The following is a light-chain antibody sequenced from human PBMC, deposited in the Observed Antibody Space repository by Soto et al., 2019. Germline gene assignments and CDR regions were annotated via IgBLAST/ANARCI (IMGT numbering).Light chain of an antibody. CDR3: QHNGRS. CDR1: ESVGSTY. J-gene: IGKJ5*01. CDR2: AAS. V-gene: IGKV3-20*01. Sequence: EIVMTQFPPTLSVSPGESATLSCRASESVGSTYVAWYQQKPGQAPRLLIYAASTRATGISDRFGGSGSGTDFTLVIRRLDPDDFAVYYCQHNGRSFGQGTRL.